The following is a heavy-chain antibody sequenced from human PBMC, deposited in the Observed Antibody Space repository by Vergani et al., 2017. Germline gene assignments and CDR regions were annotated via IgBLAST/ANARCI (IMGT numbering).Heavy chain of an antibody. Sequence: EVQLLQSGGGVIQPGGSVRLSCAASGFTFSACPMTWVRQAPGKGLEWVSAISARYPSTYYADSVKGRFTISRDNSKNMLYLQMNSLRAEDTAVYYCVRLSYDTTPYLQGGYDCWGQGTLVSVSS. CDR3: VRLSYDTTPYLQGGYDC. V-gene: IGHV3-23*01. D-gene: IGHD3-22*01. CDR1: GFTFSACP. J-gene: IGHJ4*02. CDR2: ISARYPST.